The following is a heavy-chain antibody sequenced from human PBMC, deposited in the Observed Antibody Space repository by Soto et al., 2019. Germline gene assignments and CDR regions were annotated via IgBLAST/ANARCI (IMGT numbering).Heavy chain of an antibody. D-gene: IGHD3-10*01. CDR1: GGSISSGGYY. CDR3: AREQAGGVTMVRGVTWFDP. Sequence: SETLSLTCTVSGGSISSGGYYWSWIRQHPGKGLEWIGYIYYSGSTYYNPSLKSRVTISVDTSKNQFSLKLSSVTAADTAVYYCAREQAGGVTMVRGVTWFDPWGQGTLVTVSS. V-gene: IGHV4-31*03. J-gene: IGHJ5*02. CDR2: IYYSGST.